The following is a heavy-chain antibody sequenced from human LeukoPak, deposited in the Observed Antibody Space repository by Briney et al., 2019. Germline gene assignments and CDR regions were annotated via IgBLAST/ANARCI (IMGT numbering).Heavy chain of an antibody. Sequence: ASVNVSCKASGYTFTGYYMHWVRQAPGQGLEWMGWINPNSGGTNYAQKFQGRVTMTRDTSISTAYMELSRLRSDDTAVYDCARGIAAAGTGVPGDYWGQGTLVTVSS. J-gene: IGHJ4*02. V-gene: IGHV1-2*02. CDR1: GYTFTGYY. CDR3: ARGIAAAGTGVPGDY. CDR2: INPNSGGT. D-gene: IGHD6-13*01.